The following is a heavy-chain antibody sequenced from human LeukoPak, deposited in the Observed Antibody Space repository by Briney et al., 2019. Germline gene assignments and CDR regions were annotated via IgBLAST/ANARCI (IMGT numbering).Heavy chain of an antibody. D-gene: IGHD3-10*01. CDR3: AKEGTPQVSTWYDL. CDR1: GXTLSPYG. J-gene: IGHJ5*02. Sequence: GGSLRLSCAASGXTLSPYGMHWVRQAPGKGLEWVAVISYEGGTQHYADSVKGRFIISRDNPRNTLYLQMNILRTEDTAVYYCAKEGTPQVSTWYDLWGQGTQVIVSS. V-gene: IGHV3-30*18. CDR2: ISYEGGTQ.